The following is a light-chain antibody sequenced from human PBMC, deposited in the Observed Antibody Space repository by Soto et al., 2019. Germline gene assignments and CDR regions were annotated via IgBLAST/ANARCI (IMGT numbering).Light chain of an antibody. CDR1: NSNIGSNT. J-gene: IGLJ1*01. CDR3: AAWDDSLNGFV. V-gene: IGLV1-44*01. CDR2: SNN. Sequence: QSVLTKPPSASGTPGQRVTISCSGSNSNIGSNTVNWYQQLPGTAPKLLISSNNQRPSGVPDRFSASKSGTSASLAISGLQSEDEADYYCAAWDDSLNGFVFGTGTKVTVL.